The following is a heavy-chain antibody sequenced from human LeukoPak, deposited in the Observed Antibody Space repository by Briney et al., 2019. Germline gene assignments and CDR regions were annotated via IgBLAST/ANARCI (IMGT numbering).Heavy chain of an antibody. Sequence: PGGSLRLSCAASEFSVGSNYMTWVRQAPGKGLEWVSLIYSGGSTYYADSVKGRFTISRDNSKNTLYLQMNSLRAEDTAVYYCAKDRYYYDSSIGLYYFDYWGQGTLVTVSS. V-gene: IGHV3-66*01. CDR3: AKDRYYYDSSIGLYYFDY. J-gene: IGHJ4*02. CDR2: IYSGGST. CDR1: EFSVGSNY. D-gene: IGHD3-22*01.